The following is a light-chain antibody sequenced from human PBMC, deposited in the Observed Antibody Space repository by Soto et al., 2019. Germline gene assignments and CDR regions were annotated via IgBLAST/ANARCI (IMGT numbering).Light chain of an antibody. V-gene: IGKV1-39*01. CDR2: AAS. Sequence: DVQMTQSPSSLSASVGDIVTITCRASQTINSYLNWYQQKPGKAPKLLIYAASSLKSGVPSRFSGSGSVTDFTLTISNLQPEDFATYYCQQSYSTFKTFGQGTKVESK. CDR1: QTINSY. J-gene: IGKJ1*01. CDR3: QQSYSTFKT.